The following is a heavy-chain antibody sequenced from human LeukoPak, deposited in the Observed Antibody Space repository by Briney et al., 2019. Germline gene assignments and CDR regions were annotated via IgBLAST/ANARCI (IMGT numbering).Heavy chain of an antibody. Sequence: GGSLRLSCAASGFTFSSYAMSWVRQAPGKGLEWVSAISGSGGSTYYADSVKGRFTISRDNSKNTLYLQMNSLRAEDTAVYYCAKDLAYCGGDCYPPALGAFDIWGQGTMVTVS. J-gene: IGHJ3*02. CDR3: AKDLAYCGGDCYPPALGAFDI. V-gene: IGHV3-23*01. CDR2: ISGSGGST. CDR1: GFTFSSYA. D-gene: IGHD2-21*02.